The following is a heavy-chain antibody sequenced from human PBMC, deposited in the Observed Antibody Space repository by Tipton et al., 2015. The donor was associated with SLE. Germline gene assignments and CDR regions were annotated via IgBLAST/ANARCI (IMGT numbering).Heavy chain of an antibody. Sequence: SLRLSCAASGLTFSNYAMSWVRQAPGKGLEWVSAISGTGRTTYYADSVKGRFTISRDNSKNTLYLQMNSLRAEDTAMYYCARGSALRVWGQGTLVTVSS. CDR3: ARGSALRV. CDR2: ISGTGRTT. V-gene: IGHV3-23*01. D-gene: IGHD3-3*01. J-gene: IGHJ4*02. CDR1: GLTFSNYA.